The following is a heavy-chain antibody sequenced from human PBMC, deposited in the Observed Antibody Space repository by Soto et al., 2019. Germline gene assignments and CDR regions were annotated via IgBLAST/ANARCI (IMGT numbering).Heavy chain of an antibody. CDR2: IYPGDSDT. Sequence: PGESLKISCKGSGYSFTSYWIGWVRQMPGKGLGWVGIIYPGDSDTRYSPSFQGQVTISADKSISTAYLQWSSLKASDTAMYYCARGAAAGTPGYYYYDGMDVWGQGTTVTVSS. J-gene: IGHJ6*02. D-gene: IGHD6-13*01. CDR1: GYSFTSYW. V-gene: IGHV5-51*01. CDR3: ARGAAAGTPGYYYYDGMDV.